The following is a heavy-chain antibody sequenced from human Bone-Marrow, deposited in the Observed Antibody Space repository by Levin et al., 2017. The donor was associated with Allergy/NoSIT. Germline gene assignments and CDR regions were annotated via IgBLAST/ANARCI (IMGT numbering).Heavy chain of an antibody. CDR2: IYYSGNT. CDR3: ARTLDSRSWLIFDY. V-gene: IGHV4-39*01. J-gene: IGHJ4*02. Sequence: SETLSLTCTVSGGSVSSSSYYWGWIRQPPGKGLEWIGSIYYSGNTYYNPSLKSRVTISVDTSKNQFSLKLSSVTAADTAVYYCARTLDSRSWLIFDYWGQGTLVTVSS. D-gene: IGHD6-13*01. CDR1: GGSVSSSSYY.